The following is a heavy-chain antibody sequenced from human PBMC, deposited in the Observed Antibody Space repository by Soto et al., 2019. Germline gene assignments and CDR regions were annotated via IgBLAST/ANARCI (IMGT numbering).Heavy chain of an antibody. J-gene: IGHJ4*02. CDR1: GGSLTSNNW. D-gene: IGHD1-7*01. CDR3: ASRDPGTSVDD. V-gene: IGHV4-4*02. CDR2: IYRTGST. Sequence: PSETLSLTCAASGGSLTSNNWWTWVRQPPGQGLEWIGEIYRTGSTNYNPSLKRRVTISLDKSENQFSLKVTPLTAADTAVYYCASRDPGTSVDDWGQGTLVTVSS.